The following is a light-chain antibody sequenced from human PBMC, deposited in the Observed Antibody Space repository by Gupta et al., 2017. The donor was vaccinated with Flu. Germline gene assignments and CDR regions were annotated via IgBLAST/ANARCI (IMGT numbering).Light chain of an antibody. Sequence: EIVMTQSPATLPVSPGERATLSCRASQSVSNNLAWYQQKPGQAPRLLIYGASTRATGIPARFSGSGSGTEFTLTISSLQSEDFAVYYCQQYNNWITFGQGTRLEIK. CDR2: GAS. CDR3: QQYNNWIT. J-gene: IGKJ5*01. CDR1: QSVSNN. V-gene: IGKV3-15*01.